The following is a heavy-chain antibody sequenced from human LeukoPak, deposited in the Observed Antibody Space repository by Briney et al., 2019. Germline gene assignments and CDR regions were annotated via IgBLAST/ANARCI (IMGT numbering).Heavy chain of an antibody. V-gene: IGHV3-30-3*01. CDR2: ISYDGSNK. J-gene: IGHJ4*02. D-gene: IGHD1-26*01. Sequence: GRSLRLSCAASGFTFNSYAMHWVRQAPGKGLEWVAVISYDGSNKYYADSVKGRFTISRDNSKNTLYLQMNSLRAEDTAVYYCARESGTTTGTFDYWGQGTLVTVSS. CDR3: ARESGTTTGTFDY. CDR1: GFTFNSYA.